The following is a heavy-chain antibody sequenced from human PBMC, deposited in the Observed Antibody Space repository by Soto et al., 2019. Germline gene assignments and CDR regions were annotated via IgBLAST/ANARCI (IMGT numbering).Heavy chain of an antibody. CDR2: INPNDGST. CDR3: TREYTAMDKCYLDS. V-gene: IGHV1-46*01. D-gene: IGHD5-18*01. CDR1: GYTFTSHY. J-gene: IGHJ4*02. Sequence: ASVKVSCKASGYTFTSHYMHWVRQAPGQGLEWMGIINPNDGSTTYAQKFQGRVTMTRDTSTSTIYMDLSSLRSEDTAIYYCTREYTAMDKCYLDSWGQGVQVTVSS.